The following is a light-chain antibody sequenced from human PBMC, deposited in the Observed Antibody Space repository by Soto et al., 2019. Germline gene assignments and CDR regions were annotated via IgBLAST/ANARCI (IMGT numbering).Light chain of an antibody. CDR3: QQRSNWPPWT. Sequence: EIVLTQSPATLSLSPGERATLSCRASQSVSRYLAWYQQKPGQAPRLLIYDASNRATGIPARFSGSGSGTDFTLTISSLEPEEFAVYYCQQRSNWPPWTFGQGTKVEIK. V-gene: IGKV3-11*01. CDR2: DAS. CDR1: QSVSRY. J-gene: IGKJ1*01.